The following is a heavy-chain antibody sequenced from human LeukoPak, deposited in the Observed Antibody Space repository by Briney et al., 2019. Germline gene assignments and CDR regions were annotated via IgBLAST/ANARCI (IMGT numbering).Heavy chain of an antibody. CDR3: ARGDFWSGYRRDSNFDY. CDR2: IYTSGST. J-gene: IGHJ4*02. Sequence: SQTLSLTCTVSGGSISSGSYYWSWIRQPAGKGLEWIGRIYTSGSTNYNPSLKSRVTISVDTSKNQFSLKLSSVTAADTAVYYCARGDFWSGYRRDSNFDYWGQGTLVTVSS. CDR1: GGSISSGSYY. V-gene: IGHV4-61*02. D-gene: IGHD3-3*01.